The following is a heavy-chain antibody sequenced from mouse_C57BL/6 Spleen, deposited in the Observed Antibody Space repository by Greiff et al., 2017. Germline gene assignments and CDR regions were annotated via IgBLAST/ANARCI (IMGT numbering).Heavy chain of an antibody. V-gene: IGHV1-69*01. CDR3: ARTYYGSSHYYAMDY. D-gene: IGHD1-1*01. CDR1: GYTFTSYW. J-gene: IGHJ4*01. CDR2: LDPSDSYT. Sequence: QVQLQQPGAELVMPGASVKLSCKASGYTFTSYWMHWVKQRPGQGLEWIGELDPSDSYTNYNPKFKGQSTLTVDKSSSTAYMQLSSLTSEDSAVYYCARTYYGSSHYYAMDYWGQGTSVTVSS.